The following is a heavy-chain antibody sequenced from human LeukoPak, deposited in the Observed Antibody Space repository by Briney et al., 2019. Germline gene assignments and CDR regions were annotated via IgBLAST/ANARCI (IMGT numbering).Heavy chain of an antibody. V-gene: IGHV1-8*01. Sequence: ASVKVSCKASGYTFTSYDIHWVRQATGQGLEWMGRMNPNRGDTDYAQKFQGRVTITTDESTSTAYMELSSLRSEDMAVYYCAVRGYCSSTSCRTPYYYYYMDVWGKGTTVTVSS. CDR1: GYTFTSYD. J-gene: IGHJ6*03. CDR3: AVRGYCSSTSCRTPYYYYYMDV. CDR2: MNPNRGDT. D-gene: IGHD2-2*01.